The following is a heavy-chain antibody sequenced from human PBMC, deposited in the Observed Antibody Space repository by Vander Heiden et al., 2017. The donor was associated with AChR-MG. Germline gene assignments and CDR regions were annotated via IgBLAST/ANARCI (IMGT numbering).Heavy chain of an antibody. Sequence: QVQLVQSGAEVKKPGASVKVSCKASGYTFTSYGISWVRQAPGPGLEWMGWISGYNGSTNFAQKFQGRVTMTTDTSTSTAYMELRSLRSDDTAVYYCARGRGVGAPLGAFPDPWGQGTLVTVSS. V-gene: IGHV1-18*01. CDR2: ISGYNGST. CDR3: ARGRGVGAPLGAFPDP. CDR1: GYTFTSYG. J-gene: IGHJ5*02. D-gene: IGHD1-26*01.